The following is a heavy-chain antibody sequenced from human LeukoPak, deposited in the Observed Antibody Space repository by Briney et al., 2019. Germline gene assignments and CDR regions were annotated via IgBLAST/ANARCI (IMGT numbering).Heavy chain of an antibody. CDR1: GGSISSSSYY. V-gene: IGHV4-39*01. J-gene: IGHJ4*02. CDR3: ARPGNGYGVSSFDY. CDR2: IYYSGST. Sequence: PSETLSLTCTVSGGSISSSSYYWGWIRQPPGKGLEWIGSIYYSGSTYYNPSLKSRVTISVDTSKNQFSLKLRSVTAADTAVYYCARPGNGYGVSSFDYWGQGTLVTVSS. D-gene: IGHD4-17*01.